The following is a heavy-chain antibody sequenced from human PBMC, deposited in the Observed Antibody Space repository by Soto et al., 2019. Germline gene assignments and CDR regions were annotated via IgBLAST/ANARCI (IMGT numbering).Heavy chain of an antibody. CDR3: ARYGYSYSARLFDY. V-gene: IGHV4-38-2*01. Sequence: SYTLSLTCAVSGHSISSVFYYWGWVRQPPGKGLEWIGSIYHTESTYYNPSLKSRVTMSVDTSKNQLSLKLSSMTAADTAVYFCARYGYSYSARLFDYWGQGTRVTVS. CDR1: GHSISSVFYY. J-gene: IGHJ4*02. D-gene: IGHD5-18*01. CDR2: IYHTEST.